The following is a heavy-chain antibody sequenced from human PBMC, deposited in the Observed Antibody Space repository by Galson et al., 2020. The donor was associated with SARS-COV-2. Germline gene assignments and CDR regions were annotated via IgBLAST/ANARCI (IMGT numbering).Heavy chain of an antibody. CDR3: ARSGYSSSWYGSRGWFDP. V-gene: IGHV4-34*01. D-gene: IGHD6-13*01. Sequence: SQASETLSLTCAVYGGSFSGHYWSWIRQPPGKGLEWIGEINHSGSTNYNPSLKSRVTISVDTSKNQFSLKLSSVTAADTAVYYCARSGYSSSWYGSRGWFDPWGQGTLVTVSS. CDR2: INHSGST. CDR1: GGSFSGHY. J-gene: IGHJ5*02.